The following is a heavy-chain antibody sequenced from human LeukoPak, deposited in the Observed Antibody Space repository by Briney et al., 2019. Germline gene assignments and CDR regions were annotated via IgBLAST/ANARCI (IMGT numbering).Heavy chain of an antibody. J-gene: IGHJ3*02. Sequence: PGGSLRLSCAASGFTFSSYWMSGVRQAPGKGLEWVANIKQDGSEKYYVDSVKGRFTISRDNAKNSLYLQMNSLRAEDTAVYYCARDRGYDYVWGSYRYPGAFDIWGQGTMVTVSS. D-gene: IGHD3-16*02. CDR2: IKQDGSEK. CDR1: GFTFSSYW. CDR3: ARDRGYDYVWGSYRYPGAFDI. V-gene: IGHV3-7*01.